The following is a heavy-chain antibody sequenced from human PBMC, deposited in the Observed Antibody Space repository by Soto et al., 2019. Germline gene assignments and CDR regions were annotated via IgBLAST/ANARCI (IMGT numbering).Heavy chain of an antibody. D-gene: IGHD1-26*01. CDR1: GFTFSSYG. Sequence: QVQLVESGGGVVQPGRSLRLSCAASGFTFSSYGMHWVRQAPGKGLEWVAVIWYDGSNKYYADSVKGRFTISRDNSKSTLYLQMNSLRAEDTAVYYCARDAGGATAKIDYWGQGTLVTVSS. V-gene: IGHV3-33*01. CDR3: ARDAGGATAKIDY. CDR2: IWYDGSNK. J-gene: IGHJ4*02.